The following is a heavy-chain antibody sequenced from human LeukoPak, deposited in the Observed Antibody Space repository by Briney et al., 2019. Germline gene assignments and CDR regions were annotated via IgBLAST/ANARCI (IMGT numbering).Heavy chain of an antibody. V-gene: IGHV4-39*01. J-gene: IGHJ4*02. Sequence: SETLSLTCTVSGGYISTSSYYGRWIRQPPGKGLEWIGSMYYSGSTYYNPSLKSRVTISVDTSNNQFSLKLSSVTAADTALYYCASNEWSGYYFPYWGQGTLVTVSS. CDR3: ASNEWSGYYFPY. D-gene: IGHD3-3*01. CDR1: GGYISTSSYY. CDR2: MYYSGST.